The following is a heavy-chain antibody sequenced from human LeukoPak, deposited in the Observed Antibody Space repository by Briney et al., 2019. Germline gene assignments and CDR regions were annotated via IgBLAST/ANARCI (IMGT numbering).Heavy chain of an antibody. J-gene: IGHJ5*02. Sequence: PSETLSLTCTVSGGSISSGGYYWSWIRQHPGKGLEWIGYIYYSGSTYYNPSLKSRVTISVDTSKNQFSLKLSSVTGADTAVYYCARGIVVVPAATNWFDPWGQGTLVTVSS. CDR1: GGSISSGGYY. CDR2: IYYSGST. CDR3: ARGIVVVPAATNWFDP. D-gene: IGHD2-2*01. V-gene: IGHV4-31*03.